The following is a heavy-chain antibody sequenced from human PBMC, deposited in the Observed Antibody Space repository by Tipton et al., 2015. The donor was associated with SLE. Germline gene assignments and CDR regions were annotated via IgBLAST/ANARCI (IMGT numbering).Heavy chain of an antibody. CDR1: GGSFSDYY. J-gene: IGHJ5*02. V-gene: IGHV4-34*01. Sequence: LRLSCAVYGGSFSDYYWSWIRQPPGKGLEWIGEINHSGSTNYNPSLKSRVTISVDTSKNQFSLKLNSVTAADTAVYYCARGGRGDGGNPFDPWGQGTLVTVSS. D-gene: IGHD4-23*01. CDR2: INHSGST. CDR3: ARGGRGDGGNPFDP.